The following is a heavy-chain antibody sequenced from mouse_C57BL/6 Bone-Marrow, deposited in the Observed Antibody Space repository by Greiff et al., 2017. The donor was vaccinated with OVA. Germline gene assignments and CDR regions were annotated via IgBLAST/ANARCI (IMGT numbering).Heavy chain of an antibody. CDR2: INPYNGGT. V-gene: IGHV1-19*01. Sequence: VQLQQSGPVLVKPGASVKMSCKASGYTFTDYYMNWVKQSHGKSLEWIGVINPYNGGTSYNQKFKGKATLTVDKSSSTAYMELNSLTSEDSAVYYCARGGWLRRMDYWGQGTTLTVSS. D-gene: IGHD2-2*01. CDR3: ARGGWLRRMDY. CDR1: GYTFTDYY. J-gene: IGHJ2*01.